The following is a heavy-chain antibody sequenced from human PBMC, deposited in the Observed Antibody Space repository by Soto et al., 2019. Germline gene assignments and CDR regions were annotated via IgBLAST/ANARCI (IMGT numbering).Heavy chain of an antibody. CDR2: IGPGSGAT. D-gene: IGHD1-26*01. CDR1: GYTFTGHY. CDR3: GRGRSGQIVVFY. J-gene: IGHJ4*02. Sequence: ASVKVSCKASGYTFTGHYIHWVRQAPEQGPEWMGEIGPGSGATRYAQKFQGRVTMTRDTSITTVYMELKNLSPDDTAVYYCGRGRSGQIVVFYWGQGTPVTVSS. V-gene: IGHV1-2*02.